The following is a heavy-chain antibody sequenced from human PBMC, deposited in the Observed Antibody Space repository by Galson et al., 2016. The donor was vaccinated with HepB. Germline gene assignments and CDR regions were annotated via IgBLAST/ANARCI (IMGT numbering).Heavy chain of an antibody. CDR1: GFSLSTSGMR. J-gene: IGHJ6*02. V-gene: IGHV2-70*01. CDR3: ARIRYTNTWYSYYYGMDV. D-gene: IGHD6-13*01. Sequence: PALVKPPQTLTLTCTFSGFSLSTSGMRVIWIRQPPGKALEWLSLIDGGGDKYYSISLKTRLTISKDTSKSQVVLTMTNMDPVDTGTYYCARIRYTNTWYSYYYGMDVWGQGTAVTVSS. CDR2: IDGGGDK.